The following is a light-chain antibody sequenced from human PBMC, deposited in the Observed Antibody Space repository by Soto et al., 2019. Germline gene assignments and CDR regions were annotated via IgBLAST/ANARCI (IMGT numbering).Light chain of an antibody. Sequence: EIVLTQSPATLSLSLGERATLSCRASQSIGSYLAWYQHKLGQPPRLLIYDASNRATGIPVRFSGSGSGTDFTLTISRLEPEDFAVYYCQQYGSSPGTFGQGTKVDIK. CDR1: QSIGSY. J-gene: IGKJ1*01. CDR3: QQYGSSPGT. CDR2: DAS. V-gene: IGKV3-20*01.